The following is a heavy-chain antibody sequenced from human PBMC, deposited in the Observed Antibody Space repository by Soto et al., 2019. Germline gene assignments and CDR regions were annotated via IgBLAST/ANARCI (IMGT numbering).Heavy chain of an antibody. Sequence: QVQLQQWGAGLLKPSETLSLTCAVYGGSFSGYYWSWIRQPPGKGLEWIGEISDSGSTNYNPSLKSRVTISVDTSKNQFSLKLSSVTAADTAVYYYARVEIVVVPAARYYYYYMDVWGKGTTVTVSS. D-gene: IGHD2-2*03. V-gene: IGHV4-34*01. J-gene: IGHJ6*03. CDR2: ISDSGST. CDR1: GGSFSGYY. CDR3: ARVEIVVVPAARYYYYYMDV.